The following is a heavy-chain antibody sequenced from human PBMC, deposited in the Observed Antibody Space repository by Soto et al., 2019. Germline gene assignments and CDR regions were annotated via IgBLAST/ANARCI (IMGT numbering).Heavy chain of an antibody. D-gene: IGHD6-13*01. CDR3: ASIAAAGTVPTYGMDV. J-gene: IGHJ6*02. CDR1: GYSISSGYY. CDR2: IYHSGST. V-gene: IGHV4-38-2*01. Sequence: SETLSLTCAVSGYSISSGYYWGWIRQPPGKGLEWIGSIYHSGSTYYNPSLKSRVTISVDTSKNQFSLKLSSVAAADTAVYYCASIAAAGTVPTYGMDVWGQGTTVTVSS.